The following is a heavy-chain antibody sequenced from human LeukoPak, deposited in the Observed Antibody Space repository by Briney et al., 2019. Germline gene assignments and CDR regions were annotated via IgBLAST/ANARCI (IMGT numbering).Heavy chain of an antibody. Sequence: ASVKVSCKVSGYTLTELSMHWVRQAPGKGLEWMGGFDPEDGETIYAQKFQGRVTMTEDTSTDTAYMELSSLRSEDTAVYYCATEAIFGVVIGHGMDVWGQGTTVTVSS. D-gene: IGHD3-3*01. J-gene: IGHJ6*02. CDR1: GYTLTELS. V-gene: IGHV1-24*01. CDR2: FDPEDGET. CDR3: ATEAIFGVVIGHGMDV.